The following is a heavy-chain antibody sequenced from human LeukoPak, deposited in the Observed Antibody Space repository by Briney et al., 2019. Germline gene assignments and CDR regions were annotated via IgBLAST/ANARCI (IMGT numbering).Heavy chain of an antibody. CDR3: ARDMRDEGFDY. Sequence: PGGSLRLSCAASGFSFSSYGMHWVRQAPGKGLEWVANIKQDGSEKYYVDSVKGRFTISRDNAKNSLYLQMNSLRAEDTAVYYCARDMRDEGFDYWGQGTLVTVSS. CDR2: IKQDGSEK. D-gene: IGHD2-2*01. V-gene: IGHV3-7*01. CDR1: GFSFSSYG. J-gene: IGHJ4*02.